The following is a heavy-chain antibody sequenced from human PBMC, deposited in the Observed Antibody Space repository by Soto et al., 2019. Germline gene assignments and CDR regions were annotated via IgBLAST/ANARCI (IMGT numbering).Heavy chain of an antibody. CDR3: ARGLSSSWYYYYYGMDV. CDR2: ISYEGSNK. V-gene: IGHV3-30-3*01. CDR1: GFTFSSYA. Sequence: PGGSLRLSCAASGFTFSSYAMHWVRHAPGKGLEWVAVISYEGSNKYYADFVKGRFTISRDNSKNTLYLQMNSLRAEDTAVYYCARGLSSSWYYYYYGMDVWGQGTTVTVSS. J-gene: IGHJ6*02. D-gene: IGHD6-13*01.